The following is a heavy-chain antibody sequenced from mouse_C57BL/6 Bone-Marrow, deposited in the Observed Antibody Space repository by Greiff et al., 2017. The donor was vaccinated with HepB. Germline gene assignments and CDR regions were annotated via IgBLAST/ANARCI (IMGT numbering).Heavy chain of an antibody. CDR1: GYTFTSYW. J-gene: IGHJ2*01. CDR3: ARYDYGSSFDY. Sequence: QVQLQQSGAELVMPGASVKLSCKASGYTFTSYWMHWVKQRPGQGLEWIGEIDPSDSYTNYNQKFKGKSTLTVDESSSTAYMQLSSLTSEDSAVYYCARYDYGSSFDYWGQGTTLTVSS. V-gene: IGHV1-69*01. D-gene: IGHD1-1*01. CDR2: IDPSDSYT.